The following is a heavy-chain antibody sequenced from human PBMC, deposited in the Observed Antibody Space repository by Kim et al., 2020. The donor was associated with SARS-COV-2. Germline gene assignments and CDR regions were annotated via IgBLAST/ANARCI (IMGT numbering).Heavy chain of an antibody. CDR3: AKDSTSYYYYGMDV. J-gene: IGHJ6*02. V-gene: IGHV3-9*01. CDR2: ISWNSGSI. CDR1: GFTFDDYA. Sequence: GGSLRPSCAASGFTFDDYAMHWVRQAPGKGLEWVSGISWNSGSIGYADSVKGRFTISRDNAKNSLYLQMNSLRAEDTALYYCAKDSTSYYYYGMDVWGQGTTVTVSS. D-gene: IGHD2-2*01.